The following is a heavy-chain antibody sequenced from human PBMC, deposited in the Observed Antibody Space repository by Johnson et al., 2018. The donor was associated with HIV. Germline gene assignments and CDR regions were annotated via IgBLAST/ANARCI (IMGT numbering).Heavy chain of an antibody. V-gene: IGHV3-7*05. Sequence: EVQLVESGGGLVQPGGSLRLSCAASGFTFSSYWMSWVRQAPGKGLEWVANIKQDGSEKYYVDSVKGRFTISRDNAKNSLYLQMNSLRAEDTAVYYCAKERGYDSSGYNRWYVPDAFDIWGQGTMVTVSS. CDR3: AKERGYDSSGYNRWYVPDAFDI. CDR2: IKQDGSEK. CDR1: GFTFSSYW. D-gene: IGHD3-22*01. J-gene: IGHJ3*02.